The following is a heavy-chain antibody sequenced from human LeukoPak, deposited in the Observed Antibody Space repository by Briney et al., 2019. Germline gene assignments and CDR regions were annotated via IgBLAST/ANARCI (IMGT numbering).Heavy chain of an antibody. J-gene: IGHJ4*02. Sequence: SETLSLTCTVSGGSISSYYWSWIRQPAGKGLEWIERIYTSGSTNYNPSLKSRVTMSVDTSKNQFSLKLSSVTAADTAVYYCAREDIVVVVAAIGRQYYFDYWGQGTLVTVSS. D-gene: IGHD2-15*01. CDR2: IYTSGST. CDR3: AREDIVVVVAAIGRQYYFDY. CDR1: GGSISSYY. V-gene: IGHV4-4*07.